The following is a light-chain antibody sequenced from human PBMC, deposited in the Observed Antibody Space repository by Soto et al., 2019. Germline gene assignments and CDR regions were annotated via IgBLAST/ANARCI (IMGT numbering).Light chain of an antibody. CDR3: QQYDDSSTWT. CDR1: QSVTSGY. V-gene: IGKV3-20*01. J-gene: IGKJ1*01. CDR2: GAS. Sequence: ETVLTQSPGTLSLSPGERATLSCRASQSVTSGYLAWYQQKPGQAPRLLIYGASSRAIGIPDRFSGSGSGTDFTLTISRLEPEDFAVYYCQQYDDSSTWTFGQETKVEIK.